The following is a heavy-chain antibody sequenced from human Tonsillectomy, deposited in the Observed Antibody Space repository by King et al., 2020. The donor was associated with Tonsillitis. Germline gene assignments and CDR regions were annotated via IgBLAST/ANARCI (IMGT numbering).Heavy chain of an antibody. Sequence: VQLQQWGAGLLKPSETLSLTCAVYGGSFSGYYWSWIRQPPGKGLEWIGEINHSGSTNYNPSLKSRVTISVDTSKNQFSLKLSSVTAADTAVYYCARGMLHSNYIYYYYYMDVWGKGTTVTVSS. D-gene: IGHD4-11*01. J-gene: IGHJ6*03. CDR3: ARGMLHSNYIYYYYYMDV. V-gene: IGHV4-34*01. CDR2: INHSGST. CDR1: GGSFSGYY.